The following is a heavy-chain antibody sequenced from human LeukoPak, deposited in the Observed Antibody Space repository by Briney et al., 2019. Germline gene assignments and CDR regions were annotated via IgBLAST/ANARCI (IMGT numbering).Heavy chain of an antibody. D-gene: IGHD3-22*01. V-gene: IGHV5-51*01. J-gene: IGHJ4*02. Sequence: KPGESLKISCKGSGYSFTSYWIGWVRQMPGKGLEWMGIIYPGDSDTRYSPSFQGQATISADKSISTSYLQWSSLKASDTAMYYCARGTYYYDTSGYPMGDYWGQGTLVTVSS. CDR3: ARGTYYYDTSGYPMGDY. CDR2: IYPGDSDT. CDR1: GYSFTSYW.